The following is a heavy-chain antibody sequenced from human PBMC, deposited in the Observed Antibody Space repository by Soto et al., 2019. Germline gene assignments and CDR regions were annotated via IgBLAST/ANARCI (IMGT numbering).Heavy chain of an antibody. D-gene: IGHD1-26*01. CDR3: ARDLIISGSYLRRFDY. Sequence: GVSLRLSCSASGFTFSSYSMNWVRQAPGKGLEWVSSISSSSSYIYYADSVKGRFTISRDNAKNSLYLQMNSLRAEDTAVYYCARDLIISGSYLRRFDYWGPGTLVTVSA. J-gene: IGHJ4*02. V-gene: IGHV3-21*01. CDR1: GFTFSSYS. CDR2: ISSSSSYI.